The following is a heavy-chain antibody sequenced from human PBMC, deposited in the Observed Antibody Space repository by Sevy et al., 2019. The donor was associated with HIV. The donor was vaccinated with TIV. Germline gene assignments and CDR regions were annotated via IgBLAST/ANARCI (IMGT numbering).Heavy chain of an antibody. CDR3: ARGLAALPGYYYGMDV. V-gene: IGHV3-30-3*01. J-gene: IGHJ6*02. D-gene: IGHD6-6*01. CDR1: GFTFSSYG. Sequence: GGSLRLSCAASGFTFSSYGVNWVRQAPGKGLEWVAVISYDGNNGYYADSVKGRFTISRDNSKNTLYLQMNSLRADDTAVYYCARGLAALPGYYYGMDVWGLGTTVTVSS. CDR2: ISYDGNNG.